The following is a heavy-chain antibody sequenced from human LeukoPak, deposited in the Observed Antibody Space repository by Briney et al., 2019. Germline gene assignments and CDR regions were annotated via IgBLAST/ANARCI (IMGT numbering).Heavy chain of an antibody. CDR2: FDPEDGET. Sequence: ASVKVSCKASGGTFSSYAISWVRQAPGKGLEWMGGFDPEDGETIYAQKFQGRVTMTEDTSTDTAYMELSSLRSEDTAVYYCATWVIAALKDWGQGTLVTVSS. V-gene: IGHV1-24*01. CDR1: GGTFSSYA. D-gene: IGHD6-13*01. CDR3: ATWVIAALKD. J-gene: IGHJ4*02.